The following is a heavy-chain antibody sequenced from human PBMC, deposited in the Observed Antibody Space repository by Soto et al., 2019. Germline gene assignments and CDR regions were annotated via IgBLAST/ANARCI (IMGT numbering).Heavy chain of an antibody. CDR2: ISYDGSNK. CDR1: GFTFSSYA. Sequence: ESGGGVVQPGRSLRLSCAASGFTFSSYAMHWVRQAPGKGLEWVAVISYDGSNKYYADSVKGRFTISRDNSKNTLYLQMNSLRAEDTAVYYCARDTPKYSSGWYGGLDYWGQGTLVTVSS. CDR3: ARDTPKYSSGWYGGLDY. V-gene: IGHV3-30-3*01. J-gene: IGHJ4*02. D-gene: IGHD6-19*01.